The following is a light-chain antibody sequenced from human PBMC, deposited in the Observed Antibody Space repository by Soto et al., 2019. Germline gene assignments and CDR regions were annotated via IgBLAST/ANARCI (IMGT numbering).Light chain of an antibody. V-gene: IGKV1-5*01. CDR2: DAS. J-gene: IGKJ1*01. CDR1: QSITSW. Sequence: DIQMTQSPSTLSASVGDRVTITCRASQSITSWLAWYQQKPGKAPKLLIYDASSLENGVPSRVSGSGSGTVFTLTISSLQPDDYATYYCQQYNRYWTFGQGTKVEVK. CDR3: QQYNRYWT.